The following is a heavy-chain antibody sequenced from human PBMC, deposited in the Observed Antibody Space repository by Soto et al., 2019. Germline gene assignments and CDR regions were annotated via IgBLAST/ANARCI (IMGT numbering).Heavy chain of an antibody. J-gene: IGHJ2*01. CDR1: GGSISTYY. V-gene: IGHV4-59*08. CDR3: ARRYYGGNYWYFDL. Sequence: QVQLQESGPGLVKPSETLSLTCTVSGGSISTYYWSWIRQPPGKGLEWIGYIHYSGSTNYNPSLHRRVAISVDTSKLQFSLQLTSVTAADTAVYYCARRYYGGNYWYFDLWGRGTLVTVSS. D-gene: IGHD4-17*01. CDR2: IHYSGST.